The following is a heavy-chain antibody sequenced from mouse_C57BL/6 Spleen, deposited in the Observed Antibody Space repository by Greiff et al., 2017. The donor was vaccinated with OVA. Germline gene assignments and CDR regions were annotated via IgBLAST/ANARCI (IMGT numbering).Heavy chain of an antibody. V-gene: IGHV2-4*01. CDR1: GFSLTSHG. Sequence: QVQLQQSGPGLVQPSQSLSITCTVSGFSLTSHGVHWVRQPPGKGLEWLGVIWSGGSTDYNAAFISRLSISKDNSKSQVFFKMNSLQADDTAIYYCAKNLHYYGSSYWYFDVWGTGTTVTVSS. CDR2: IWSGGST. CDR3: AKNLHYYGSSYWYFDV. J-gene: IGHJ1*03. D-gene: IGHD1-1*01.